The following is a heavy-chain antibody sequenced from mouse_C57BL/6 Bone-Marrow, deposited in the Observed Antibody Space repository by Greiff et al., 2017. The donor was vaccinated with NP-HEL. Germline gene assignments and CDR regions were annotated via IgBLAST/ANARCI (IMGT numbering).Heavy chain of an antibody. CDR2: IDPANGNT. CDR1: GFNINNTY. V-gene: IGHV14-3*01. Sequence: EVQLQQSVAELVRPGASVKLSCTASGFNINNTYMHWVKQRPEQGLEWIGRIDPANGNTKYAPKFQGKATITADTSSNTAYLQLSSLTSEDTAIYYCASGYDYGSSPYDYYAMDYWGQGTSVTVSS. D-gene: IGHD1-1*01. CDR3: ASGYDYGSSPYDYYAMDY. J-gene: IGHJ4*01.